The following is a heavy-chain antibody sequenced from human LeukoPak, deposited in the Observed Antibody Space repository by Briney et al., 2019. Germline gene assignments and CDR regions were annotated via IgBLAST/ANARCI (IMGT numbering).Heavy chain of an antibody. D-gene: IGHD3-10*01. CDR3: ARRGYYYYMDV. CDR2: IYTSGST. J-gene: IGHJ6*03. V-gene: IGHV4-4*09. Sequence: PSETLSLTCTVSGGSISSYYWSWIRQPPGKGLEWIGYIYTSGSTNYNPSLKGRVTISVDTSKNQFSLKLSSVTAADTAVYYCARRGYYYYMDVWGKGTTVTVSS. CDR1: GGSISSYY.